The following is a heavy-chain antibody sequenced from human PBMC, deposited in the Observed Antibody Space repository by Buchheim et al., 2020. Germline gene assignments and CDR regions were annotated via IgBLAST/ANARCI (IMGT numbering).Heavy chain of an antibody. CDR1: GFTFSSYA. V-gene: IGHV3-30-3*01. J-gene: IGHJ4*02. Sequence: QVQLVESGGGVVQPGRSLRLSCAASGFTFSSYAMHWVRQAPGKGLEWVAVISYDGSNKYYADSVKGRFTISRVNSKNTLYLQMNSLRAEDTAVYYCARAPYYGSGPYYFDYWGQGTL. D-gene: IGHD3-10*01. CDR3: ARAPYYGSGPYYFDY. CDR2: ISYDGSNK.